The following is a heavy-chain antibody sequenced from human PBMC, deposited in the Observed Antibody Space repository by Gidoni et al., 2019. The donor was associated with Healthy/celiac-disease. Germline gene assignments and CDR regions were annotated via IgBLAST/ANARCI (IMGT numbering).Heavy chain of an antibody. CDR1: GFTFSSYG. Sequence: QVQLVESGGGVVQPGRSLRLSCAASGFTFSSYGMHWVRQAPGKGLEWVGFIWYDGSKKYYADAVKGRFTISRDNSKNTLYLQMNSLRAEDTAVYYCARGYGSGSYYNVDYYYYGMDVWGQGTTVTVSS. CDR2: IWYDGSKK. CDR3: ARGYGSGSYYNVDYYYYGMDV. D-gene: IGHD3-10*01. V-gene: IGHV3-33*01. J-gene: IGHJ6*02.